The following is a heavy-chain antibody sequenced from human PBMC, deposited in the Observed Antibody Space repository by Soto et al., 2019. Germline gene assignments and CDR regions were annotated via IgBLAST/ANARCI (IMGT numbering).Heavy chain of an antibody. J-gene: IGHJ4*02. Sequence: QVQLVQSGAEVKKPGASVKVSCKASGYTFTGYYMHWVRQAPGQGLEWMGWINPNSGGTNYAQKLQVWVTMTRDTAISPAYMELSRLGSDDTAVYYCARDARGDEAPMDYWGQGTLVTVSS. V-gene: IGHV1-2*04. CDR1: GYTFTGYY. D-gene: IGHD3-10*01. CDR3: ARDARGDEAPMDY. CDR2: INPNSGGT.